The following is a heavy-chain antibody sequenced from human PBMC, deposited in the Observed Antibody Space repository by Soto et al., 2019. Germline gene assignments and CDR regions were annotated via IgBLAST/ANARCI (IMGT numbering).Heavy chain of an antibody. CDR3: AKVHDSSSWYPTSYYYYYGMDV. Sequence: QVQLVESGGGVVQPGRSLRLSCAASGFTFSSYGMHWVRQAPGKGLEWVAVISYDGSNKYYADSVKGRFTISRDNSKNTLYLQMNSLRAVDTAVYYCAKVHDSSSWYPTSYYYYYGMDVWGQGTTVTVSS. J-gene: IGHJ6*02. V-gene: IGHV3-30*18. CDR2: ISYDGSNK. D-gene: IGHD6-13*01. CDR1: GFTFSSYG.